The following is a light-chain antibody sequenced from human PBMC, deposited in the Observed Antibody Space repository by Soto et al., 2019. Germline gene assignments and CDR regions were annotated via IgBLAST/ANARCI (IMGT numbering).Light chain of an antibody. CDR3: QQYGSSPPLFT. CDR2: DAS. CDR1: QSVSSTY. Sequence: EIVLTQSPGTLSLSPGERATLSCRASQSVSSTYLAWYQQKPGQAPRLLIYDASNRATGIPARFSGSGSGTDFTLTISSLEPEDFAVYYCQQYGSSPPLFTFGPGTKVDIK. V-gene: IGKV3-20*01. J-gene: IGKJ3*01.